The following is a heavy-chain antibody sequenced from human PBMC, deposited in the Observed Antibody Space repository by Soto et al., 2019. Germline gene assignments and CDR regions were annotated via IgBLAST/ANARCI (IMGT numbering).Heavy chain of an antibody. Sequence: GGSLRLSCAASGFTFTTYWMSWVRQAPGKGLEWVANIKPDGSEKFYVDSVKGRFTISRDNAKNSLYLQMNTLRAEDTAVYYCARGDYFDSSGPFSDAFDIWGQGTRVTVSS. CDR1: GFTFTTYW. J-gene: IGHJ3*02. V-gene: IGHV3-7*04. CDR2: IKPDGSEK. D-gene: IGHD3-22*01. CDR3: ARGDYFDSSGPFSDAFDI.